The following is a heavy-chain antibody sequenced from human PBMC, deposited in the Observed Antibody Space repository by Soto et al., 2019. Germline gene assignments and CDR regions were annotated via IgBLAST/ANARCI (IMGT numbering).Heavy chain of an antibody. J-gene: IGHJ4*02. CDR3: AKGEQWLVPYYFDY. CDR1: GGSIGTYY. CDR2: IYYTGST. V-gene: IGHV4-59*01. D-gene: IGHD6-19*01. Sequence: QVQLQESGPGLVKPSETLSLTCSVSGGSIGTYYWSWIRQSPGKGLEWIGNIYYTGSTNYNPSLMSRVTISIDTSKNHFSLKLSSVTAADTAVYYCAKGEQWLVPYYFDYWGQGTLVTVSS.